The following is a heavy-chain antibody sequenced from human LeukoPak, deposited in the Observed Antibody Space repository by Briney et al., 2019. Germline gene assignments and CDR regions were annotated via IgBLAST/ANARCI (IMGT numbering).Heavy chain of an antibody. V-gene: IGHV4-4*09. CDR2: TFTSGGT. D-gene: IGHD1-26*01. Sequence: PSETLSLTCTVSGCSMSPYYCSWIRQTPGKGLEWIGYTFTSGGTKYNPSIKCRVTISVDKSKNQFSLKMTSVTAADTAVYYCARQPFPLREDHFDFWGQGTLVTVSS. J-gene: IGHJ4*02. CDR1: GCSMSPYY. CDR3: ARQPFPLREDHFDF.